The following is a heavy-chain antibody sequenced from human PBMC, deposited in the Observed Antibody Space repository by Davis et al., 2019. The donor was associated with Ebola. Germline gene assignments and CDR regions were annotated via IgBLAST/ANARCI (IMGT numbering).Heavy chain of an antibody. J-gene: IGHJ6*02. CDR3: ARGPSIRGMDV. Sequence: SETLSLTCTVSGGSISSSSYYWGWIRQPPGKGLEWIGSIYYSGSTYYNLSLKSRVTISVDTSKNQFSLKLSSVTAADTAVYYCARGPSIRGMDVWGQGTTVTVSS. D-gene: IGHD3-16*01. CDR2: IYYSGST. V-gene: IGHV4-39*01. CDR1: GGSISSSSYY.